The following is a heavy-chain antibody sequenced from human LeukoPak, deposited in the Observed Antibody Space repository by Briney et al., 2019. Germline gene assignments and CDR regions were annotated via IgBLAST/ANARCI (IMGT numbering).Heavy chain of an antibody. V-gene: IGHV1-69*04. Sequence: SVKVSCKASGGTFSSYAISWVRQAPGRGLEWMGRIIPTLGIANYAQKFQGRVTITADKSTSTAYMELSSLRSEDTAVYYCASSNSSGYYKYYFDYWGQGTLVTVSS. CDR1: GGTFSSYA. J-gene: IGHJ4*02. CDR2: IIPTLGIA. D-gene: IGHD3-22*01. CDR3: ASSNSSGYYKYYFDY.